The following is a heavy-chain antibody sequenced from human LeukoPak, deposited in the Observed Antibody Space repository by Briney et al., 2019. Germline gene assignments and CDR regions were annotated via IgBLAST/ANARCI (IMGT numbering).Heavy chain of an antibody. J-gene: IGHJ3*02. CDR3: ARERGYYDSSGYSPPPDGFDI. Sequence: PSETLSLTCAVSGASINSSNWWSWVRQSPGKGLEWIGSIYHSGSTYYNPSLKSRVTISVDTSKNQFSLKLSSVTAADTAVYYCARERGYYDSSGYSPPPDGFDIWGQGTMVTVSS. CDR1: GASINSSNW. D-gene: IGHD3-22*01. CDR2: IYHSGST. V-gene: IGHV4-4*02.